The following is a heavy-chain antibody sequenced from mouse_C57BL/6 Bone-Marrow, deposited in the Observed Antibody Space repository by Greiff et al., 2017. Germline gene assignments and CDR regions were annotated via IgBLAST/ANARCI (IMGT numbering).Heavy chain of an antibody. CDR3: AIGYYGSSFTAGFAY. D-gene: IGHD1-1*01. CDR2: VYPYNGGT. CDR1: GFTFTDYY. V-gene: IGHV1-36*01. J-gene: IGHJ3*01. Sequence: EVQLQQSGPVLVKPGPSVKISCKASGFTFTDYYMHWVKQSHGKSLEWIGLVYPYNGGTSYNQKFKGKATLTVDTSSSTAYMELNSLTSEDSAVYYCAIGYYGSSFTAGFAYWGQGTLVTVSA.